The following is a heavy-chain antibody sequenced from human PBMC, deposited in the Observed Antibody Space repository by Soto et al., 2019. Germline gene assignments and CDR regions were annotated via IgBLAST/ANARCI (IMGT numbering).Heavy chain of an antibody. CDR1: GGTFSSYT. D-gene: IGHD6-19*01. Sequence: QVQLVQSGAEVKKPGSSVKVSCKASGGTFSSYTISWVRQAPGQGLEWMGRIIPILGIANYAQKFQGRVTITADKPTNTAHMELSSLRSEDTAVYYCAREGGIAVAGRGDFDYWGQGTLVTVSS. J-gene: IGHJ4*02. CDR2: IIPILGIA. CDR3: AREGGIAVAGRGDFDY. V-gene: IGHV1-69*08.